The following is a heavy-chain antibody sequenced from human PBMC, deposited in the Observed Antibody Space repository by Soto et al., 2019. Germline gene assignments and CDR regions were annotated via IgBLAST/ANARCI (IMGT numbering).Heavy chain of an antibody. Sequence: EVQLVESGGGLVQPGRSLRLSCTTSGFTFGDHTMTWVRQAPGKGLEWVGFIRSKTYGGTAEYAASVKGRFTISREDSQRIAYLQMNTLTTEDTAVYYCARDQMFAFDSWGQGTLVTVSS. V-gene: IGHV3-49*04. D-gene: IGHD3-10*02. CDR3: ARDQMFAFDS. J-gene: IGHJ4*02. CDR2: IRSKTYGGTA. CDR1: GFTFGDHT.